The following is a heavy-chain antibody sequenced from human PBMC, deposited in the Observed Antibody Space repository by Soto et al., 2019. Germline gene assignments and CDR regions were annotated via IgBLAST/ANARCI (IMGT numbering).Heavy chain of an antibody. Sequence: QVQLQESGPGLVKPSQTLSLTCTVSGGSISSGGYYWSWIRQHPGKGLEWIGYIYYSGSTYYNPSLKSRVTQSVDTSKNQFSLKLSSVAAADTAVYYCANHPLGYGDYPGGYLGQGTLVTVSS. CDR2: IYYSGST. J-gene: IGHJ4*02. V-gene: IGHV4-31*03. CDR1: GGSISSGGYY. CDR3: ANHPLGYGDYPGGY. D-gene: IGHD4-17*01.